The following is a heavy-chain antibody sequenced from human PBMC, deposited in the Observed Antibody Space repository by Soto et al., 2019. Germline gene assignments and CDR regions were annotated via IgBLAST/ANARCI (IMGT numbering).Heavy chain of an antibody. CDR1: GYTFTRYY. V-gene: IGHV1-46*01. Sequence: ASVKVSCKASGYTFTRYYMHWVRQAPGQGLEWMGIINPSGGSTSYAQKFQGRVTMTRDTSTSTVYMELSSLRSEDTAVYYCAGPARFLEWLSPRCPKHYYYYGVDVWGQGTTVTVSS. D-gene: IGHD3-3*01. J-gene: IGHJ6*02. CDR3: AGPARFLEWLSPRCPKHYYYYGVDV. CDR2: INPSGGST.